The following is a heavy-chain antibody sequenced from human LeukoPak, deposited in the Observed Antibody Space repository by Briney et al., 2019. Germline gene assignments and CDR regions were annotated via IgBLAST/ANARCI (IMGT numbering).Heavy chain of an antibody. V-gene: IGHV3-11*06. D-gene: IGHD6-13*01. Sequence: GGYLRLTCAVSGFTFSDYYMSWIRQAPGKGLEWVSYISGSSSHADYADSVKGRFTISRDNAKNSLYLQMNSLRAEDTAVYYCTRTPAPGTLDYWGQGTLVTVSS. CDR1: GFTFSDYY. J-gene: IGHJ4*02. CDR2: ISGSSSHA. CDR3: TRTPAPGTLDY.